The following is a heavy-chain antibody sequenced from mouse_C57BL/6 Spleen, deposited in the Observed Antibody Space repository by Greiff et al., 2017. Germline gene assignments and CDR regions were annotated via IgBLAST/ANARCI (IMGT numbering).Heavy chain of an antibody. CDR2: INPNNGGT. V-gene: IGHV1-18*01. CDR1: GYTFTDYN. D-gene: IGHD2-1*01. CDR3: ARSIYYGKSYAMDY. J-gene: IGHJ4*01. Sequence: VQLQQPGAELVKPGASVKIPCKASGYTFTDYNMDWVKQSHGKSLEWIGDINPNNGGTIYNQKFKGKATLTVDKSSSTAYMELRSLTSEDTAVYYCARSIYYGKSYAMDYWGQGTSVTVSS.